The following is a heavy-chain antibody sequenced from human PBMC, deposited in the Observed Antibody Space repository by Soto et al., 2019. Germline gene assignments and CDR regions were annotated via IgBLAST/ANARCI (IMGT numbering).Heavy chain of an antibody. Sequence: SETLSLTCAVSGGSISSINWWSLVRQPPGKGLEWIGEIYHSGSTNYNPSLKSRVTISVDKSKNQFSLKLSSVTAADTAVYYCGSSLSWIRFDPWGQGTLATAS. CDR2: IYHSGST. D-gene: IGHD6-13*01. CDR3: GSSLSWIRFDP. J-gene: IGHJ5*02. CDR1: GGSISSINW. V-gene: IGHV4-4*02.